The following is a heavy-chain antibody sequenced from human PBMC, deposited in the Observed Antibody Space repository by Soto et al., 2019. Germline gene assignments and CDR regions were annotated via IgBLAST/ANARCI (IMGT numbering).Heavy chain of an antibody. J-gene: IGHJ4*02. CDR1: GFTFSSYG. CDR3: AKERYSSGWYRVILLN. Sequence: QVQLVESGGGVVQPGRSLRLSCAASGFTFSSYGMHWVRQAPGKGLEWVAVISYDGSNKYYADSVKGRFTISRDNSKNTLYLQMNSLRAEDTAVYYCAKERYSSGWYRVILLNWGQGTLVTVSS. D-gene: IGHD6-19*01. V-gene: IGHV3-30*18. CDR2: ISYDGSNK.